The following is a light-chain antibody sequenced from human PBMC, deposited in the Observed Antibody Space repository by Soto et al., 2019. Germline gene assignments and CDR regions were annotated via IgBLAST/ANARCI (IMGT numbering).Light chain of an antibody. CDR3: CSYAGNSTYV. CDR2: EGS. Sequence: QSVLTQPASVSGSPGQSITISCTGTSSDVGSYNLVSWYQQHPGKAPKLMIYEGSKRPSGVSNRFSGSKPGNTASLTISGLQAEDEVDYYCCSYAGNSTYVFGTGTKVTVL. V-gene: IGLV2-23*01. J-gene: IGLJ1*01. CDR1: SSDVGSYNL.